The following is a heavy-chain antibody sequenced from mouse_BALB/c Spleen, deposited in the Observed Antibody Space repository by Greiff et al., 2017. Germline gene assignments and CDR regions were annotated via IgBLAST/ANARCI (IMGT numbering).Heavy chain of an antibody. Sequence: EVQLQQSGAELVKPGASVKLSCTASGFNIKDTYMHWVKQRPEQGLEWIGRIDPANGNTKYDPKFQGKATITADTSSNTAYLQLSSLTSEDTAVYYCARHPSYWYFDVWGAGTTVTVSS. CDR3: ARHPSYWYFDV. CDR2: IDPANGNT. CDR1: GFNIKDTY. J-gene: IGHJ1*01. V-gene: IGHV14-3*02.